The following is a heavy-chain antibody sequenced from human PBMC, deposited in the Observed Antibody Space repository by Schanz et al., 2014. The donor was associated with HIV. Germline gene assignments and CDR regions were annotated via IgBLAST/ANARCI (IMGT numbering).Heavy chain of an antibody. CDR3: AKPEYDSSGNSQSHFDY. CDR1: GFTFNNYA. J-gene: IGHJ4*02. D-gene: IGHD3-22*01. V-gene: IGHV3-23*01. Sequence: EVQLLDSGGGLVQPGGSLRLSCVASGFTFNNYAMTWVRQAPGKGLEWVSSISESGGLSYYADSVNGRFTISRDNSKNTLYLEMTTLRTEDTAVYYCAKPEYDSSGNSQSHFDYWGQGTLVTVSS. CDR2: ISESGGLS.